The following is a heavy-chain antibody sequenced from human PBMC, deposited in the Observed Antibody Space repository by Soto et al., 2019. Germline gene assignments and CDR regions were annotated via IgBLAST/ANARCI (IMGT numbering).Heavy chain of an antibody. CDR1: GGSISSSSYY. J-gene: IGHJ4*02. CDR2: IYYSGST. D-gene: IGHD2-21*02. V-gene: IGHV4-39*01. Sequence: SETLSLTCTVSGGSISSSSYYWSWIRQPPGKGLEWIGSIYYSGSTYYNPSLKSRVTISVDTSKNQFSLKLSSVTAADTAVYYCASQGILVVTAIDCWGQGTLVTVSS. CDR3: ASQGILVVTAIDC.